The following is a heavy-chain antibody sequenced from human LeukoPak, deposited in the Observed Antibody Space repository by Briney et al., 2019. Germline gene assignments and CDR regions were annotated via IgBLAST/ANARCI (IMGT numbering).Heavy chain of an antibody. CDR3: AKETRYCSSTSCYEYYYYYMDV. V-gene: IGHV3-30-3*01. Sequence: GGSLRLSCAASGFTFSSYAMHWVRQAPGKGLEWVAVISYDGSNKYYADSVKGRFTISRDNSKNTLYLQMNSLRAEDTAVYYCAKETRYCSSTSCYEYYYYYMDVWGKGTTVTVSS. D-gene: IGHD2-2*01. CDR2: ISYDGSNK. J-gene: IGHJ6*03. CDR1: GFTFSSYA.